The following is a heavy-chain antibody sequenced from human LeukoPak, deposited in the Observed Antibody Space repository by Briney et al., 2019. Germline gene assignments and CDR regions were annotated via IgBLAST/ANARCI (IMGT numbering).Heavy chain of an antibody. D-gene: IGHD1-26*01. J-gene: IGHJ4*02. V-gene: IGHV3-23*03. CDR1: GFTFSSYG. CDR3: AKNPSGSYGSGNYFDY. CDR2: IYSGGST. Sequence: GGSLRLSCAASGFTFSSYGMHWVRQAPGKGLEWVSVIYSGGSTYYADSVKGRFTISRDNSKNTLYLQMNSLRAEDTAVYYCAKNPSGSYGSGNYFDYWGQGTLVTVSS.